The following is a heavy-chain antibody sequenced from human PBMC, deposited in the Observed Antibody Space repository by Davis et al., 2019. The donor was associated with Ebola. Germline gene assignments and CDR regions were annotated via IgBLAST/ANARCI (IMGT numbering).Heavy chain of an antibody. CDR3: SGGIYYYGMDV. D-gene: IGHD3-16*01. CDR1: GFTFSSYE. J-gene: IGHJ6*02. V-gene: IGHV3-48*03. Sequence: GESLRLSCAASGFTFSSYEMNWVRQAPGKGLEWVSYISSSGSTIYYADSVKGRFTISRDNAKNSLYLQMNSLRAEDTAVYYCSGGIYYYGMDVWGQGTTVTVSS. CDR2: ISSSGSTI.